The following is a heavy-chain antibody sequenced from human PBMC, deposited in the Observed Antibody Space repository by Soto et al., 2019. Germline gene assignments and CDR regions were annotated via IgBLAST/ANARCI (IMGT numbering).Heavy chain of an antibody. V-gene: IGHV3-30*18. J-gene: IGHJ3*02. D-gene: IGHD6-13*01. Sequence: GGSLRLSCAASGFTFSSYGMHWVRQAPGKGLEWVAVISYDGSNKYYADSVKGRFTISRDNSKNTLCLQMSSLRAEDTAVYYCAKDRGIAAAKDAFGIWGQGTMVTVSS. CDR2: ISYDGSNK. CDR1: GFTFSSYG. CDR3: AKDRGIAAAKDAFGI.